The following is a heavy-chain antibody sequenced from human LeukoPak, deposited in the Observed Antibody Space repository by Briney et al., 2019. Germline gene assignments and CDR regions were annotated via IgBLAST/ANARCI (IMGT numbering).Heavy chain of an antibody. J-gene: IGHJ4*02. CDR3: ANEIEMATIW. Sequence: GGSLRLSCTVSGFTFSDYYMSWIRQAPGKGLDWNSYISSSGGTIYYADSVKGRFTISRDNAKNSLYLQMNSLRAEDTAVYYCANEIEMATIWWGQGILVTVSS. CDR2: ISSSGGTI. V-gene: IGHV3-11*01. D-gene: IGHD5-24*01. CDR1: GFTFSDYY.